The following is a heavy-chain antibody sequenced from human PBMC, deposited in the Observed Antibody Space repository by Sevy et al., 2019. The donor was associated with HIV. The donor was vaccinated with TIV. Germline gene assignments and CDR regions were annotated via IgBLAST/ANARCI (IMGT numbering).Heavy chain of an antibody. CDR3: AKDLVEGAYGDYGDY. D-gene: IGHD4-17*01. V-gene: IGHV3-30*18. J-gene: IGHJ4*02. CDR1: GFTFSSYG. Sequence: GGSLRLSCAASGFTFSSYGMHWVRQAPGKGLEWVAVISYDGSNKYYADSVKGRFTISRDNSKNTLYLQMNSLRAEETAAYYCAKDLVEGAYGDYGDYWGQGTLVTVSS. CDR2: ISYDGSNK.